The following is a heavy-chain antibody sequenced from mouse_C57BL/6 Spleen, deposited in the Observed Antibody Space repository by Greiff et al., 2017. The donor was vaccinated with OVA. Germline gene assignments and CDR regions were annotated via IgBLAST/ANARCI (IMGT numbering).Heavy chain of an antibody. CDR2: INPSNGGT. Sequence: QVQLQQSGPELVKPGASVKLSCKASGYTFTSYWMHWVKQRPGQGLEWIGNINPSNGGTNYNEKFKSKATLTVDKSSSTAYMQLSSLTSEDSAVYYCARGMDYGSRGWYFDVWGTGTTVTVSS. V-gene: IGHV1-53*01. J-gene: IGHJ1*03. CDR3: ARGMDYGSRGWYFDV. D-gene: IGHD1-1*01. CDR1: GYTFTSYW.